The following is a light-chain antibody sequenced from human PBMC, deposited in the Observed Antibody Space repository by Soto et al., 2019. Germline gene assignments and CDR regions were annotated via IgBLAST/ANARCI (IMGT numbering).Light chain of an antibody. CDR3: SSYTSSSTPGVV. CDR1: SSDVGGYNY. V-gene: IGLV2-14*01. J-gene: IGLJ2*01. Sequence: QSVLTQPASVSGSPGQSITISCTGTSSDVGGYNYVSWYQQHPGKAPKLMIYDVSNRPSGVSNRFSGSKSGNTASLTISGRQAEDEADYYCSSYTSSSTPGVVFGGGTKLTVL. CDR2: DVS.